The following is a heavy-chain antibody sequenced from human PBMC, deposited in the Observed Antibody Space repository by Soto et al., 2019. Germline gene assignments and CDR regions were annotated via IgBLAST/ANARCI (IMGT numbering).Heavy chain of an antibody. D-gene: IGHD2-2*02. CDR1: GGSVSSGSYY. CDR3: ARSPAAIWYFDY. J-gene: IGHJ4*02. Sequence: PSETLSLTCTVSGGSVSSGSYYWSWIRQPPGKGLEWIGYIYYSGSTNYNPSLKSRVTISVDTSKSQFSLKLSSVTAADTAVYYCARSPAAIWYFDYWGQGTLVTVSS. V-gene: IGHV4-61*01. CDR2: IYYSGST.